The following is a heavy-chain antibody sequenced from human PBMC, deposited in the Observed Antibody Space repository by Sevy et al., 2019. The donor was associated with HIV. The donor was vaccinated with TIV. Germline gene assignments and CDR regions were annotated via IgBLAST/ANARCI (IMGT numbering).Heavy chain of an antibody. CDR2: INSRSSTI. D-gene: IGHD2-8*02. CDR3: ARGPSFLVVSDAPVDY. Sequence: GGSVRLSCVASGFTFSTNSMNWVRQAPGKGLEWVSYINSRSSTIHYADSVKGRFTIFRDNAQNSLYLQMNSLRGEDTAVYYCARGPSFLVVSDAPVDYWGQGTLVTVSS. J-gene: IGHJ4*02. V-gene: IGHV3-48*01. CDR1: GFTFSTNS.